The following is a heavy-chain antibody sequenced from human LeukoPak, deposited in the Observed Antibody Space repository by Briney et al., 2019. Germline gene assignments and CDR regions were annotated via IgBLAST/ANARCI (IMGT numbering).Heavy chain of an antibody. J-gene: IGHJ4*02. CDR3: TTDYVWGSSENFDY. V-gene: IGHV3-49*04. D-gene: IGHD3-16*01. Sequence: GGSLRLSCAASGFTVSSNDMSWVRQAPGKGLEWVGFIRSKAYGGTTEYAASVKGRFTISRDDSKSIAYLQMNSLKTEDTAVYYCTTDYVWGSSENFDYWGQGTLVTVSS. CDR2: IRSKAYGGTT. CDR1: GFTVSSND.